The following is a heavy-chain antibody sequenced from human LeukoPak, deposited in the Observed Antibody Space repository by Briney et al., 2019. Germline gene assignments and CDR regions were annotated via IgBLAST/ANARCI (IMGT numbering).Heavy chain of an antibody. CDR1: GYPFSSFG. D-gene: IGHD3-22*01. CDR2: INGYNGET. CDR3: ARSSGGYYYDSSGFLDY. J-gene: IGHJ4*02. Sequence: ASVKVSCKASGYPFSSFGITWVRQAPGQGLEWMGWINGYNGETNYAQKFQGRVTVTTDTSTSTAYMELRSLRSDDTAVYYCARSSGGYYYDSSGFLDYWGQGTLVTVSS. V-gene: IGHV1-18*01.